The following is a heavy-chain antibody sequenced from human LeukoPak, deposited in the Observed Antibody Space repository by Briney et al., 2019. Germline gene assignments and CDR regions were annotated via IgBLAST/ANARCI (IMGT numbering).Heavy chain of an antibody. CDR3: AREEQLVLYYYYYMDV. CDR1: GFTFSTYA. J-gene: IGHJ6*03. Sequence: GGSLRLSCAASGFTFSTYAMTWVRQAPGKGLEWVSLISGTGGSTYYADSVKGRFTISRDNAKNSLYLQMNSLRAEDTAVYYCAREEQLVLYYYYYMDVWGKGTTVTISS. V-gene: IGHV3-23*01. CDR2: ISGTGGST. D-gene: IGHD6-6*01.